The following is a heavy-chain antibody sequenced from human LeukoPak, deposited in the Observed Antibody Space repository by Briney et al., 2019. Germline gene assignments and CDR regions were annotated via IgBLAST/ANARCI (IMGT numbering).Heavy chain of an antibody. CDR1: GFTVSSNY. Sequence: HGGSLRLSCAASGFTVSSNYMSWVRQAPGKGLEWVSVIYSGGSTYYADSVKGRFTISRDNSKNTLYLQMNSLRAADTAVYYCARSNSFDIWGQGTMVTVSS. CDR3: ARSNSFDI. CDR2: IYSGGST. V-gene: IGHV3-66*01. J-gene: IGHJ3*02.